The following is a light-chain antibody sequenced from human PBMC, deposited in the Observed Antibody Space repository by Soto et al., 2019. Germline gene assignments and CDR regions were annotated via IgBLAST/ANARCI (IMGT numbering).Light chain of an antibody. CDR2: EGS. CDR3: SSYAGAVV. CDR1: SSNVESYNL. J-gene: IGLJ2*01. Sequence: QAVVTQPASVSGSPGQSITISCTRTSSNVESYNLVSWYQHPPGKAPKLIIYEGSERPSGVSKRFSGAQSSHSASLTISGLQAEDEADSYCSSYAGAVVFGGGTKLTVL. V-gene: IGLV2-23*01.